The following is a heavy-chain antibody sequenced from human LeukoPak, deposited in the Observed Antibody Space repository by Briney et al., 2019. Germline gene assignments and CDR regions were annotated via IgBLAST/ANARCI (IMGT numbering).Heavy chain of an antibody. J-gene: IGHJ3*02. CDR2: ISGDGDST. D-gene: IGHD4-17*01. V-gene: IGHV3-43*02. Sequence: GGSLRLSCAASGFTFDDYAMHWVRQAPGKGLEWVSLISGDGDSTYYADSVKGRFTISRGNSKNSLYLQMSSLRTEDTALYYCAKVLMTTVTISTFDIWGQGTMVTVSS. CDR3: AKVLMTTVTISTFDI. CDR1: GFTFDDYA.